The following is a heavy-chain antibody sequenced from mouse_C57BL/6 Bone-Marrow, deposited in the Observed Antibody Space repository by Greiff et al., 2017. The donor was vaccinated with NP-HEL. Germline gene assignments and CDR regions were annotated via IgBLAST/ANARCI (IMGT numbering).Heavy chain of an antibody. CDR3: ARGTGTFLDY. V-gene: IGHV3-6*01. D-gene: IGHD4-1*01. CDR2: ISYDGSN. Sequence: EVKLMESGPGLVKPSQSLSLTCSVTGYSITSGYYWNWIRQSPGNKLEWMGYISYDGSNNYNPSLKNRISITRDTSKNQFFLKLNSVTTEDTATYYCARGTGTFLDYWGQGTTLTVSS. CDR1: GYSITSGYY. J-gene: IGHJ2*01.